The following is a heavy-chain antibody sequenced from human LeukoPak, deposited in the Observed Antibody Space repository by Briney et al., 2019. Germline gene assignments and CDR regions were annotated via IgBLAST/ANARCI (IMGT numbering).Heavy chain of an antibody. Sequence: GGSLRLSCAASGFTFSSYGMSWVRQAPGKGLEWVSAISGSGGSTYYADSVKGRFTISRDNSKNTLYLQMNSLRAEDTAVYYCARFMVRGANAFDIWGQGTMVTVSS. CDR1: GFTFSSYG. V-gene: IGHV3-23*01. CDR3: ARFMVRGANAFDI. J-gene: IGHJ3*02. D-gene: IGHD3-10*01. CDR2: ISGSGGST.